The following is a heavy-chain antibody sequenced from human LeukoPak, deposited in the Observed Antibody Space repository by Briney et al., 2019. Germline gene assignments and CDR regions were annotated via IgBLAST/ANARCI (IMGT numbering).Heavy chain of an antibody. CDR3: ARDRSSSGWYYFDY. CDR2: IYYSGST. D-gene: IGHD6-19*01. CDR1: GGSISSYY. J-gene: IGHJ4*02. V-gene: IGHV4-59*01. Sequence: SETLSLTCTVSGGSISSYYWSWIRQPPGKGLEWIGYIYYSGSTNYNPSLKSRVTISADTSKNQFSLKLSSVTAADTAVYYCARDRSSSGWYYFDYWGQGTLVTVSS.